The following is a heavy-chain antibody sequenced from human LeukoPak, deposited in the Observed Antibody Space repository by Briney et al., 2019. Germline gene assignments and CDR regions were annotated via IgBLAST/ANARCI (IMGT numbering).Heavy chain of an antibody. CDR2: ISYDGSNK. J-gene: IGHJ4*02. CDR1: GFSFSSYG. V-gene: IGHV3-30*18. D-gene: IGHD3-10*01. CDR3: AKEIYFGSGSYPDY. Sequence: GGSLRLSCAASGFSFSSYGMHWVRQAPGKGLEWVAVISYDGSNKHCADSVKGRFTISRDNSKNTLYLQMNSLRAEDTAVYYCAKEIYFGSGSYPDYWGQGTLVTVSS.